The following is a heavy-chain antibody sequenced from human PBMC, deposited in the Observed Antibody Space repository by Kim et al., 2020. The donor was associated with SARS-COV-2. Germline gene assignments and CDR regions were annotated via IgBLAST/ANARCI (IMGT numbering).Heavy chain of an antibody. CDR2: ISGRGGST. V-gene: IGHV3-23*01. Sequence: GGSLRLSCSASGFTFSDYAMTWVRQAPGKGLEWISVISGRGGSTLYADPVKGRFTISRDNSKNTLYLQMDSLRVEDTAVYYCAKDQRDNWYSAYDVWSQGTVVTV. CDR3: AKDQRDNWYSAYDV. J-gene: IGHJ3*01. D-gene: IGHD1-1*01. CDR1: GFTFSDYA.